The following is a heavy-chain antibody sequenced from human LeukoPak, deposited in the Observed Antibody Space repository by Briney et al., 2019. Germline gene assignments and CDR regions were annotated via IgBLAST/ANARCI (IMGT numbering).Heavy chain of an antibody. V-gene: IGHV4-34*01. D-gene: IGHD3-10*01. J-gene: IGHJ5*02. CDR3: ARETVREPASFDP. Sequence: PSETLSLTCAVYGGSFSGYYWSWIRQPPGKGLEWIGEINHSGSTNYNPSLKSRVTISVDTSKNQFSLKLSSVTAADTAGYYCARETVREPASFDPWGQGTLVTVSS. CDR2: INHSGST. CDR1: GGSFSGYY.